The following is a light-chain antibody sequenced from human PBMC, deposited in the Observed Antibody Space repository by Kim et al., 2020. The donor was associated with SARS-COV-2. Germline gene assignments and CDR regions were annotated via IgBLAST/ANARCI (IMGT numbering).Light chain of an antibody. V-gene: IGKV4-1*01. Sequence: ATTNCKSSQSVSHTSKNKNYLAWYQQRPGQPPKLLIAWASTRESGVPDRFSGGGSGTDFTLTISRLQAEDVAVYYCEQYYSTPRTFGQGTKVDIK. CDR1: QSVSHTSKNKNY. CDR2: WAS. CDR3: EQYYSTPRT. J-gene: IGKJ1*01.